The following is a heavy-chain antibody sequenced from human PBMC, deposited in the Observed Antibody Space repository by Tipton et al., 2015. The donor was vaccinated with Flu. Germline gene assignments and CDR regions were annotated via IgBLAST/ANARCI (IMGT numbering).Heavy chain of an antibody. Sequence: SLRLSCAASGFTFSSYAMHWVRQTPGKGLEWVAVISYDGSNKYYADSVKGRFTISRDNSKNTLYLQMNSLRAEDTAVYYCAKGGSPGLELGYWGQGTLVTVSS. J-gene: IGHJ4*02. CDR3: AKGGSPGLELGY. D-gene: IGHD2-15*01. CDR1: GFTFSSYA. CDR2: ISYDGSNK. V-gene: IGHV3-30*01.